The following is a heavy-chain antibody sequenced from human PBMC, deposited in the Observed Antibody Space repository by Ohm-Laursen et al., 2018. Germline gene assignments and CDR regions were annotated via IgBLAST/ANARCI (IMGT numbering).Heavy chain of an antibody. CDR2: IYSTGTT. D-gene: IGHD7-27*01. CDR3: ARRMTGDDAFDI. J-gene: IGHJ3*02. Sequence: SQTLSLTCAVYGGSFSGYYWSWIRQPPGKGLEWIGYIYSTGTTNYNPSLKSRVTISVDTSKNQFSLKLSSVTAADTAVYYCARRMTGDDAFDIWGQGTMVTVSS. CDR1: GGSFSGYY. V-gene: IGHV4-59*01.